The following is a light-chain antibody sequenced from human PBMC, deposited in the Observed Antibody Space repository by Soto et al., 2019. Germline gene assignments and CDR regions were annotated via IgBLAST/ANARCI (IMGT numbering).Light chain of an antibody. V-gene: IGKV3-20*01. J-gene: IGKJ4*01. CDR1: QTVRNNY. CDR2: DAS. Sequence: EFVLTQSPGTLSLSPGERATLSCRASQTVRNNYLAWYQQKPGQAPRLLIYDASSRATGIPDRFSGGGSGTDFTLTISRLEPEDFAVYYCQQFSSYPRTVGGGTKVEIK. CDR3: QQFSSYPRT.